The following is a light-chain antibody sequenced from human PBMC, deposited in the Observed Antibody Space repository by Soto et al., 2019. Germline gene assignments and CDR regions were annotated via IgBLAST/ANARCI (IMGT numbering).Light chain of an antibody. CDR3: QSYDSSLSGWV. CDR1: SSNIGAGSD. Sequence: QSVLTQPPSVSGAPGQRVTISCTASSSNIGAGSDVHWYQQLPGTVPKLLIYGNSNRPSGVPDRFSGSKSGTSASLAITGLQAEDEADYYCQSYDSSLSGWVFGGGTQLTVL. CDR2: GNS. J-gene: IGLJ3*02. V-gene: IGLV1-40*01.